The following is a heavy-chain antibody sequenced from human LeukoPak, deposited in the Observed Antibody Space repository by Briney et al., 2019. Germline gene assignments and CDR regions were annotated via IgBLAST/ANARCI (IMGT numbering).Heavy chain of an antibody. CDR2: IYYSGST. D-gene: IGHD2-2*03. Sequence: SETLSLTCTVSGGSISSYYWSWIRQPPGKGQEWIGYIYYSGSTNYNPSLKSRVTISVDTSKNQFSLKLSSVTAADTAVYYCARGMDYFDYWGQGTLVTVSS. CDR3: ARGMDYFDY. V-gene: IGHV4-59*01. J-gene: IGHJ4*02. CDR1: GGSISSYY.